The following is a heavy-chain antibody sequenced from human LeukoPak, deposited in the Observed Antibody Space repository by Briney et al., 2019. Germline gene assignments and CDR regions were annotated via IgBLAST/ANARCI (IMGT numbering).Heavy chain of an antibody. V-gene: IGHV3-21*01. CDR3: ARLSLVGYCSSTSCYSDDY. Sequence: GGSPRLSCAASGFTFDDYGMSWVRQAPGKGLEWVSSISSSSSYIYYADSVKGRFTISRDNAKNSLYLQMNSLRAEDTAVYYCARLSLVGYCSSTSCYSDDYWGQGTLVTVSS. CDR1: GFTFDDYG. D-gene: IGHD2-2*01. CDR2: ISSSSSYI. J-gene: IGHJ4*02.